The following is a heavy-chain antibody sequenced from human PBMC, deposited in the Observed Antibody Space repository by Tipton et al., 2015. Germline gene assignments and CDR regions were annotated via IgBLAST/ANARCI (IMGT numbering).Heavy chain of an antibody. CDR3: ARDLDYFDISGYSD. D-gene: IGHD3-22*01. J-gene: IGHJ4*02. CDR2: ILYSGPT. CDR1: GGSIRSYY. Sequence: TLSLTCTVSGGSIRSYYWNWIRQPPGKGLEWIGYILYSGPTNSNPSLKNRVTISVDTSKNRFSLKLSSVTAADTAVYYCARDLDYFDISGYSDWGQGTLVTVSS. V-gene: IGHV4-59*01.